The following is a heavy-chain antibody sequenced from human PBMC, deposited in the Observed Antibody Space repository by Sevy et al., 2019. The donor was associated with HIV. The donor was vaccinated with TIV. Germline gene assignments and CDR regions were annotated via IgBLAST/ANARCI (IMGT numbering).Heavy chain of an antibody. V-gene: IGHV3-30-3*01. D-gene: IGHD3-22*01. Sequence: GGSLRLSCAASGFTFGSYTLHWVRQAPDKGLEWVALISQTYDGSKKYYIDSVQGRFTISRDNSKNTLYLQMDSLRPEDTAVYYCARDNSGYFFFDYWGQGTLVTVSS. CDR1: GFTFGSYT. CDR3: ARDNSGYFFFDY. J-gene: IGHJ4*02. CDR2: ISQTYDGSKK.